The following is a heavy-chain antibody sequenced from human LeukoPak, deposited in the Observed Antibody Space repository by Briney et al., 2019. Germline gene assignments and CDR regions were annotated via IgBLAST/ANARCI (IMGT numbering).Heavy chain of an antibody. CDR3: AKTSLSDPSGRYYYMDV. CDR1: GLTFRTYA. V-gene: IGHV3-23*01. CDR2: ISDSGGYT. Sequence: GGSLRLSCAASGLTFRTYAMSWVRQAPGKGLEWVSSISDSGGYTFYADSVKARFTISRDNSQNTVSLQLNNLRIEDTALYYCAKTSLSDPSGRYYYMDVWGKGTTVTVSS. J-gene: IGHJ6*03. D-gene: IGHD3-16*02.